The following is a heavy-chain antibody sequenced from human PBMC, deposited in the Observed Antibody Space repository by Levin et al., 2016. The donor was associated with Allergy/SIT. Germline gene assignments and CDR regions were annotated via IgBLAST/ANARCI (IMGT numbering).Heavy chain of an antibody. Sequence: SETLSLTCTVSGGSISSSSYYWGWIRQPPGKGLEWIGSTYYSGSTYYNPSLKSRVTIFVDTSKNQFSLKLTSVTAADTAVYYCARWILLWFGELSSEIDFWGQGTLVTVSS. CDR2: TYYSGST. V-gene: IGHV4-39*01. CDR3: ARWILLWFGELSSEIDF. D-gene: IGHD3-10*01. J-gene: IGHJ4*02. CDR1: GGSISSSSYY.